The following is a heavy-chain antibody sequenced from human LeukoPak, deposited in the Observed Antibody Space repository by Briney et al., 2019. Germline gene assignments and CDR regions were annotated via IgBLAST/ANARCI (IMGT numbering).Heavy chain of an antibody. Sequence: GGSLRLSCAASGFNFGSYSMTWVRQAPGRGLEWVSAITGSGAFTDYADSVKGRFTISRDNPKNTLYLQMNSLRAEDTAVYYCAKRSAESSGYFDYWGQGTLVTVSS. D-gene: IGHD6-19*01. CDR1: GFNFGSYS. CDR3: AKRSAESSGYFDY. CDR2: ITGSGAFT. V-gene: IGHV3-23*01. J-gene: IGHJ4*02.